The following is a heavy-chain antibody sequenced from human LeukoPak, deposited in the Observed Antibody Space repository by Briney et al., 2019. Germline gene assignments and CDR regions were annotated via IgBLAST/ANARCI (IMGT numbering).Heavy chain of an antibody. CDR3: ARGNYYYYGMDV. V-gene: IGHV1-3*01. J-gene: IGHJ6*02. CDR1: GYTFTSYA. CDR2: IDAGNVNT. Sequence: GASVKVSCTASGYTFTSYAMHWVRQAPGQRLEWMGWIDAGNVNTKYSQKFQGRVTITRDTSASTAYMELSSLRSEDTAVYYCARGNYYYYGMDVWGQGTTVTVSS.